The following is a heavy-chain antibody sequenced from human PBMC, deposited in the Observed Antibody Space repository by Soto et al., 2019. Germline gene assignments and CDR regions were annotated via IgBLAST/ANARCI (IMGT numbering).Heavy chain of an antibody. CDR3: ARGGDNSSPPNGMDV. Sequence: SETLSLTCAVYGGSFSGYYWSWIRQPPGKGLEWIGEIIYSGSIFYNPSLKSRVTISVDTPKNQFSLKLSSVTAADTAVYYCARGGDNSSPPNGMDVWGQGTTVTVSS. J-gene: IGHJ6*02. CDR2: IIYSGSI. CDR1: GGSFSGYY. D-gene: IGHD6-6*01. V-gene: IGHV4-34*01.